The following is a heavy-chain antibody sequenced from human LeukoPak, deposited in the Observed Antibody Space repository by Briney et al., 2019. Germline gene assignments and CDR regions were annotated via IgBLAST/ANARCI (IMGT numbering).Heavy chain of an antibody. J-gene: IGHJ3*02. Sequence: PSETLSLTCTVSGGSISSYYWSWIRQPPGKGLEWIGYIYYSGSTNYNPSLKSRVTISVDTSKNQFSLKLSSVTAADTAVYYCARGIVATIYAFDIWGQGTMVTVSS. V-gene: IGHV4-59*01. CDR1: GGSISSYY. CDR2: IYYSGST. CDR3: ARGIVATIYAFDI. D-gene: IGHD5-12*01.